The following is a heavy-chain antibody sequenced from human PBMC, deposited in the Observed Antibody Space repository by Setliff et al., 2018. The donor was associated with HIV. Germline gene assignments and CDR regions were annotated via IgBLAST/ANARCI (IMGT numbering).Heavy chain of an antibody. CDR1: GGSISSSSYY. V-gene: IGHV4-39*01. CDR3: AREHCSGGSCNGFDI. Sequence: SETLSLTCTVSGGSISSSSYYWGWIRQPPGKGLEWIGSIYYRGSTYYNPSLKSRVTISVDTSKNQFSLKLNPVTAADTAVYYCAREHCSGGSCNGFDIWGQGTMVTVSS. J-gene: IGHJ3*02. D-gene: IGHD2-15*01. CDR2: IYYRGST.